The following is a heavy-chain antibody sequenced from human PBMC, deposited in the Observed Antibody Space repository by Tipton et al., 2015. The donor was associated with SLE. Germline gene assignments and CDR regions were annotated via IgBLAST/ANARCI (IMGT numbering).Heavy chain of an antibody. V-gene: IGHV4-59*01. J-gene: IGHJ2*01. D-gene: IGHD3-10*01. CDR1: GGSISSYY. CDR2: IYSSGST. Sequence: TLSLTCTVSGGSISSYYWSWIRQPPGRGLEWIGYIYSSGSTAYNPSLKSRVTISVDTSKNQFSLKLSSVTAADTAVYYCARTPGGVQGQIGWYFDLGGRGTLVTVSS. CDR3: ARTPGGVQGQIGWYFDL.